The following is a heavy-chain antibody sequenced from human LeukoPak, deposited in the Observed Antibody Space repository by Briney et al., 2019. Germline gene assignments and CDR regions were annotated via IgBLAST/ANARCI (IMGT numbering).Heavy chain of an antibody. V-gene: IGHV3-30*04. J-gene: IGHJ6*04. CDR2: ISRDGLDT. CDR3: AELGITMIGGV. CDR1: TFTFSNYA. Sequence: PGRSLRLSCAASTFTFSNYAMHWVRQAPGKGPEWVAVISRDGLDTYYADSVRGRFTISRDNAKNSLYLQMNSLRAEDTAVYYCAELGITMIGGVWGKGTTVTISS. D-gene: IGHD3-10*02.